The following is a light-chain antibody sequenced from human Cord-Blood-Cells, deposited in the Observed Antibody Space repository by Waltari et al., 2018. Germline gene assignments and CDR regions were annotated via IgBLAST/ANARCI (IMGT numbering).Light chain of an antibody. CDR2: WAT. V-gene: IGKV4-1*01. CDR3: QQYYSTPYT. Sequence: DIVMTQSPDSLAVSLGERATINCKSSQSVLYSSNNKNYLSWYQQKHGQPTKLLIYWATTRESGVPDLISSSGSAKDFTLTSSSLQDEDVAVYYYQQYYSTPYTFGQGTKLEIK. J-gene: IGKJ2*01. CDR1: QSVLYSSNNKNY.